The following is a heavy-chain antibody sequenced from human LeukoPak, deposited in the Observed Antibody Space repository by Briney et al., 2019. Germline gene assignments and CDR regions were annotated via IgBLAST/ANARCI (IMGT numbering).Heavy chain of an antibody. Sequence: GASVKVSCKASGYTFTSYGISWVRQAPVQGLEWMGWISAYNGNTNYAQKLQGRVTMTTDTSTSTAYMDLRSLRSDDTAVYYCARDRERVSYYYYYMDVWGKGTTVTVSS. V-gene: IGHV1-18*01. D-gene: IGHD1-1*01. CDR1: GYTFTSYG. CDR3: ARDRERVSYYYYYMDV. J-gene: IGHJ6*03. CDR2: ISAYNGNT.